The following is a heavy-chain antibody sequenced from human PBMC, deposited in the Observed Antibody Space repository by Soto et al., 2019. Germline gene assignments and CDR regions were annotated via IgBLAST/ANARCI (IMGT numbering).Heavy chain of an antibody. J-gene: IGHJ6*02. Sequence: ELQLVESGGGLVKPGGSLRLSCAASGFSFINAWMSWVLQAPGKGLEWVGRVKSKSDGGTPDYAAPVQGRFTISRDDSKNTVYLQMNSLKTEDTALYSGTDGMDVWGQGTTVTVSS. V-gene: IGHV3-15*01. CDR2: VKSKSDGGTP. CDR3: TDGMDV. CDR1: GFSFINAW.